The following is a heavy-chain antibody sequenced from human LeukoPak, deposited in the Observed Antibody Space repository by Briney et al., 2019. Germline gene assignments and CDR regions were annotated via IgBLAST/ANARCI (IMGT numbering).Heavy chain of an antibody. Sequence: LSLTCTVSGGSISSYYWSWIRQPPGKGLEWIGYIYYSGSTYYNPSLKSRVTISVDTSKNQFSLKLSSVTAADTAVYYCARGAYDFWSGYQNWFDPWGQGTLVTVSS. V-gene: IGHV4-30-4*08. D-gene: IGHD3-3*01. J-gene: IGHJ5*02. CDR1: GGSISSYY. CDR3: ARGAYDFWSGYQNWFDP. CDR2: IYYSGST.